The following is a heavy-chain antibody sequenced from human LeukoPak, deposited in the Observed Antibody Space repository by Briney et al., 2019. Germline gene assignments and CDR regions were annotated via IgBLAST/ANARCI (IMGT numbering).Heavy chain of an antibody. CDR3: ATGHSSGWFDY. CDR2: IFYPTTT. Sequence: PSETLSLTCTVSRGSVSSDYWSWIRQSPGKGLEWIGYIFYPTTTNYNPSLRSRVTMSLDTSNNQFSLDPTSVTGADTAVYFCATGHSSGWFDYWGQGTLVAVSS. J-gene: IGHJ4*02. V-gene: IGHV4-59*02. CDR1: RGSVSSDY. D-gene: IGHD6-19*01.